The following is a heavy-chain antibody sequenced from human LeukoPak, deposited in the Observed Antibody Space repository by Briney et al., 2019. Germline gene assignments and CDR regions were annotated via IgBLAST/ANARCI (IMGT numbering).Heavy chain of an antibody. Sequence: GVSLRLSCAASEFTFSNYAMSWVRQAPGKGLEWVSAISGSGDNTYYADSVKGRFTISRDNSKNTLYLQMNSLRAEDTAVYYCAKDRGYNYGNPLCWGQGTLVTVSS. CDR1: EFTFSNYA. V-gene: IGHV3-23*01. D-gene: IGHD5-18*01. J-gene: IGHJ4*02. CDR2: ISGSGDNT. CDR3: AKDRGYNYGNPLC.